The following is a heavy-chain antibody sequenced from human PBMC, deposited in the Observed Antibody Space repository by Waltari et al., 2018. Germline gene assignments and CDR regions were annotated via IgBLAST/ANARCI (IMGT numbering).Heavy chain of an antibody. CDR3: SAGTVY. D-gene: IGHD1-26*01. Sequence: EVQLVESGGGLVQPGGSLRLSCAAPGFTFPSYWMHWVRQAPGKGLVWLSLITSEGSNTSYGDSVKGRFTISRDNAKNTLYLQMNSLRAEDTAVYYCSAGTVYWGQGILVTVSS. CDR1: GFTFPSYW. J-gene: IGHJ4*02. V-gene: IGHV3-74*01. CDR2: ITSEGSNT.